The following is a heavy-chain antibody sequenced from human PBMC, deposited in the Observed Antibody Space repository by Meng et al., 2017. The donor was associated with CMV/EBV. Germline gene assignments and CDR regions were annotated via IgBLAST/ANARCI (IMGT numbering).Heavy chain of an antibody. CDR3: ARDHRTIAAAGSVSYYYGMDV. V-gene: IGHV1-18*01. D-gene: IGHD6-13*01. CDR1: GYTFTSYG. J-gene: IGHJ6*02. Sequence: ASVKVSCKASGYTFTSYGISWVRQAPGQGLEWMGWISAYNGNTNYAQKRQGRVTMTTDTSTSTAYMELRSLRSDDTAVYYCARDHRTIAAAGSVSYYYGMDVWGQGTTVTVSS. CDR2: ISAYNGNT.